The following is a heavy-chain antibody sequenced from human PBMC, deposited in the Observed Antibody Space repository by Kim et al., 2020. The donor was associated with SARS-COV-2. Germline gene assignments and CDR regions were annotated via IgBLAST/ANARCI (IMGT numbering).Heavy chain of an antibody. CDR2: ISDSGTTI. D-gene: IGHD3-10*01. J-gene: IGHJ4*02. Sequence: GGSLRLSCVASGFTLSDHSMTWIRQVPGNRLEWVSYISDSGTTIYYADSVRGRFTISRDNAKNSLSLQMNSLRAEDTAVYYCARSMIRGVIKGLFDSWGQGSLVIVSS. CDR3: ARSMIRGVIKGLFDS. V-gene: IGHV3-11*01. CDR1: GFTLSDHS.